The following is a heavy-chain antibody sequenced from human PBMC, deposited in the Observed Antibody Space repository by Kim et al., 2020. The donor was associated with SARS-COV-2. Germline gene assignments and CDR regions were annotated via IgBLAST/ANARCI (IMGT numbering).Heavy chain of an antibody. D-gene: IGHD3-10*01. CDR3: AKYMSLGESLPLVDY. Sequence: GGSLRLSCAASGFTFDDYAMHWVRQAPGKGLEWVSGISWNSGSIGYADSVKGRFTISRDNAKNSLYLQMNSLRAEDTALYYCAKYMSLGESLPLVDYWG. CDR1: GFTFDDYA. J-gene: IGHJ4*01. CDR2: ISWNSGSI. V-gene: IGHV3-9*01.